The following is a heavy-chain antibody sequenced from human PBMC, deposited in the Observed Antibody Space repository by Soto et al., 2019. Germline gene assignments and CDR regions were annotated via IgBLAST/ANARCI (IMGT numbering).Heavy chain of an antibody. V-gene: IGHV1-69*13. CDR1: GGTCRSYA. D-gene: IGHD1-26*01. J-gene: IGHJ6*02. Sequence: AFGGKRAGKASGGTCRSYAVSWRRQAPGQGLEWMGGIIPIFGTANYAQKFQGRVTITADESTSTAYMELSSLRSEETAVYYCARDVSFHYYGMAVWGQGTMVTVYS. CDR2: IIPIFGTA. CDR3: ARDVSFHYYGMAV.